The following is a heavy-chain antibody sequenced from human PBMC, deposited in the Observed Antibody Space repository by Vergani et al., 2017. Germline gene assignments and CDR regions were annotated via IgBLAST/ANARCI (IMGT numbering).Heavy chain of an antibody. CDR2: ISSSSSYI. D-gene: IGHD2-2*01. Sequence: EVQLVESGGCLVKPGGSLRLSCAASGFTFSSYSMNWVRQAPGKGLEWVSSISSSSSYIYYADSVKGRFTISRDNAKNSLYLQMNSLRAEDTAVYYCARPIYCSSTSCPRDWYFDLWGRGTLVTVSS. J-gene: IGHJ2*01. V-gene: IGHV3-21*01. CDR3: ARPIYCSSTSCPRDWYFDL. CDR1: GFTFSSYS.